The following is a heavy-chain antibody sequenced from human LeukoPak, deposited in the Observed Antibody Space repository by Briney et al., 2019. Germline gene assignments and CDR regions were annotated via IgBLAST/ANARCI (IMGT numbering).Heavy chain of an antibody. CDR1: GFTFSGYA. Sequence: PGGSLRLSCAASGFTFSGYAMHWIRQAPGKGLEFVSAISNNGISTFYAAPVKGRFTISRDNSKNTLYLQMGSLRAEDMAVYYCARAAYCGGDCSYFDYWGQGTLVTVSS. CDR2: ISNNGIST. D-gene: IGHD2-21*02. J-gene: IGHJ4*02. CDR3: ARAAYCGGDCSYFDY. V-gene: IGHV3-64*02.